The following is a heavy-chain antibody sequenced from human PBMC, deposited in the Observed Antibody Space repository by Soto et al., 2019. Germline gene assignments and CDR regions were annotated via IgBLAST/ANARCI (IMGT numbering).Heavy chain of an antibody. Sequence: SQTLSLTCAISGDNVSSNSVAWNWIRQSPSRGLEWLGRTYYRSKWHNDYAVSVKSRITINPDTSKNQFSLQLNSVTPEDTAVYYCARERYGDYGRGVFDIWGQGTMVTVSS. CDR3: ARERYGDYGRGVFDI. CDR2: TYYRSKWHN. D-gene: IGHD4-17*01. J-gene: IGHJ3*02. V-gene: IGHV6-1*01. CDR1: GDNVSSNSVA.